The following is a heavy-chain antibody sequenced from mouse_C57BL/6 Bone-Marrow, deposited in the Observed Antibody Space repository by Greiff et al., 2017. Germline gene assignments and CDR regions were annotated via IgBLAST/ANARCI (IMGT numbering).Heavy chain of an antibody. D-gene: IGHD1-1*01. J-gene: IGHJ1*03. CDR2: IDPSDSYT. V-gene: IGHV1-69*01. CDR3: ARDGRSVYWYFDV. Sequence: QVQLQQPGAELVMPGASVKLSCKASGYTFTSYWMHWVKQRPGQGLEWIGEIDPSDSYTNYNQKFKGKSTLTVDKSSSTAYMQLSSLTSEDSAVYYCARDGRSVYWYFDVWGTGTTVTVSS. CDR1: GYTFTSYW.